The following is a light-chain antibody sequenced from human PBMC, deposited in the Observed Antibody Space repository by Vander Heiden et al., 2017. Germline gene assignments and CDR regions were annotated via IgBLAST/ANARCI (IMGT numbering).Light chain of an antibody. CDR3: QQANRVRST. Sequence: DIQMPQSPSSVSASVGDRVTITCRASQGISRWLAWYQQKPGKAPKRRIYAASSLQSGVPSRCSGSGSGTDFTRTSSSLQPEDCTTYECQQANRVRSTFGYGARV. CDR2: AAS. J-gene: IGKJ3*01. V-gene: IGKV1-12*01. CDR1: QGISRW.